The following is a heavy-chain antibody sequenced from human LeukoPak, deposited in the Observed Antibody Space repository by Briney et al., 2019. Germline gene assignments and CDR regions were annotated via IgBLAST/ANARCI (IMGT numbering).Heavy chain of an antibody. CDR1: GFIFRTSA. V-gene: IGHV3-30-3*01. Sequence: GGSLRLSCVDSGFIFRTSAMHWVRQAPGKGLEWVAVLSFDGSNENYAGSVRGRFTISRDNSKNTLYLQMNSLKIEDTAIYYCARGSGYHLVSWGQGTLVTVSS. CDR2: LSFDGSNE. J-gene: IGHJ5*02. CDR3: ARGSGYHLVS. D-gene: IGHD5-12*01.